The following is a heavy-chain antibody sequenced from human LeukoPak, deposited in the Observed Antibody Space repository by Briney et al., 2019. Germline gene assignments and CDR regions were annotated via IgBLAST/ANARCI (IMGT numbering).Heavy chain of an antibody. CDR3: AREGPGDCSGGSCYSKY. D-gene: IGHD2-15*01. Sequence: PGGSLRLSCAASGFTFSSYSINWVRQAPGKGLEWVSYISSSSSTIYYADSVKGRFTISRDNAKNSLYLQMNSLRAEDTAVYYCAREGPGDCSGGSCYSKYWGQGTLVTVSS. CDR2: ISSSSSTI. J-gene: IGHJ4*02. CDR1: GFTFSSYS. V-gene: IGHV3-48*04.